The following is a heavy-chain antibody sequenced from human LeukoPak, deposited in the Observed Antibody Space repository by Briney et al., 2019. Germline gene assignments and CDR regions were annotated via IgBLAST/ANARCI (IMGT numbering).Heavy chain of an antibody. CDR3: ARRGSLYYYYYYMDV. V-gene: IGHV4-34*01. D-gene: IGHD3-10*01. CDR1: GGSFSGYY. J-gene: IGHJ6*03. CDR2: INHSGST. Sequence: SETLSLTCAVYGGSFSGYYWSWIRQPPGKGLEWIREINHSGSTNYNPSLKSRVTISVDTSKNQFSLKLSSVTAVDTAVYYCARRGSLYYYYYYMDVWGKGTTVTVSS.